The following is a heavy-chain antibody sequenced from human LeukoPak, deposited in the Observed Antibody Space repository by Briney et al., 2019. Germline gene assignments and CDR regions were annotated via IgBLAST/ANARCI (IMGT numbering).Heavy chain of an antibody. V-gene: IGHV1-8*01. CDR2: MNPNSGNT. CDR1: GYTFTSHD. D-gene: IGHD2-2*01. Sequence: GASVKVSCKASGYTFTSHDINWVRQATGQGLEWMGWMNPNSGNTGYAQKFQGRVTMTRNTSISTAYMELRSLRSDDTAVYYCARGSYQNWFDPWGQGTLVTVSS. J-gene: IGHJ5*02. CDR3: ARGSYQNWFDP.